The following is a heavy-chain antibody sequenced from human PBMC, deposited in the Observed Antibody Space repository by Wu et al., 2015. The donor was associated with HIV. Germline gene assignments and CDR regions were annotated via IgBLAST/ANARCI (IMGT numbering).Heavy chain of an antibody. CDR1: GSTFSGYD. Sequence: HVQLVQSGAEVKKPGSSVKVSCKAPGSTFSGYDVNWVRQAPGQGLEWMGGIFPMSGTVNHAQKFQDRVTITADESTTTVYLELSSLKSEDTAVYFCAMAPIVVVPAAFIDYWGQGTLVTVSS. V-gene: IGHV1-69*12. J-gene: IGHJ4*02. CDR3: AMAPIVVVPAAFIDY. D-gene: IGHD2-2*01. CDR2: IFPMSGTV.